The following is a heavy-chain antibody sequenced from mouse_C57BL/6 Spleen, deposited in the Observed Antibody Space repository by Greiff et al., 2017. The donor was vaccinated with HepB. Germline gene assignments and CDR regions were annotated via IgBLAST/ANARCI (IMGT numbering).Heavy chain of an antibody. CDR1: GYTFTDYE. Sequence: VQLQQSGAELVRPGASVTLSCKASGYTFTDYEMHWVKQTPVHGLEWIGAIDPETGGTAYNQKFKGKAILTADKSSSTADMELRSLTSADSAVYYCTRSDDGSYFVSWGQGTTLTVSS. CDR2: IDPETGGT. V-gene: IGHV1-15*01. J-gene: IGHJ2*01. D-gene: IGHD2-3*01. CDR3: TRSDDGSYFVS.